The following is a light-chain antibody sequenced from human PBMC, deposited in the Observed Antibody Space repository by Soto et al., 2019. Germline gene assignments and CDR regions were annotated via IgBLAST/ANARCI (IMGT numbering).Light chain of an antibody. CDR2: DDK. Sequence: SYELTQPPSVSAAPGQTARITCGGDSVGSKTVNWYRQKPSQAPVLVVYDDKARPSGIPERFSGSNSVNTATLTISRVEAGDEADYYCQVWDSSNDHVIFGGGTKLTVL. CDR1: SVGSKT. J-gene: IGLJ2*01. CDR3: QVWDSSNDHVI. V-gene: IGLV3-21*02.